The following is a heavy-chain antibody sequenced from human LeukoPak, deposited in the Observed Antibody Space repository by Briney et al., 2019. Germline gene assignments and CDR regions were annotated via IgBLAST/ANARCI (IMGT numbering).Heavy chain of an antibody. J-gene: IGHJ3*01. CDR2: IKDDGSEK. D-gene: IGHD2-2*01. CDR1: GFSFSSFA. CDR3: ARDIPGAASAFDV. Sequence: GGSLRLSCAASGFSFSSFAMTWVRQAPGKGLGWVANIKDDGSEKNYVDSVKGRFTISRDNAKNSLSLQVNSLRDDDTAVYYCARDIPGAASAFDVWGQGTMVTVSS. V-gene: IGHV3-7*01.